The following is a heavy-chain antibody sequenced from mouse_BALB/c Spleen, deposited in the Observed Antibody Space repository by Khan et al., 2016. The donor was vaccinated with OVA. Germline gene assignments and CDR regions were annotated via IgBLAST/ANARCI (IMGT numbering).Heavy chain of an antibody. CDR1: GFTFSTYG. D-gene: IGHD1-1*01. CDR2: ISTGGHYT. J-gene: IGHJ3*01. V-gene: IGHV5-6*01. CDR3: ARLAYYYDSEGFAY. Sequence: EVQLVESGGDLVEPGGSLKLSCAASGFTFSTYGMSWVRQTPDKRLEWVATISTGGHYTYYPDSVRGRFTISRDNAKNTLYLQMTSLKSEDTAMFICARLAYYYDSEGFAYWGQGTLVTVSA.